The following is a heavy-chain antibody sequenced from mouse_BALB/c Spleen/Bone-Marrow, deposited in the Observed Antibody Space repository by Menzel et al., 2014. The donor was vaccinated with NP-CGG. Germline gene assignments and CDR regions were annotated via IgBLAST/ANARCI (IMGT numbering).Heavy chain of an antibody. D-gene: IGHD3-1*01. Sequence: VQLQQSGAELVKPGTSVKLSCKASGYNFTSYWINWVKLRPGQGLEWIGDIYPGSGSTNYNERFKSKATLTVDTSSSTAYMQLSSLASEDSALYXCARFSQLGLLAYWGQGTLVTVSA. CDR3: ARFSQLGLLAY. J-gene: IGHJ3*01. CDR2: IYPGSGST. CDR1: GYNFTSYW. V-gene: IGHV1-55*01.